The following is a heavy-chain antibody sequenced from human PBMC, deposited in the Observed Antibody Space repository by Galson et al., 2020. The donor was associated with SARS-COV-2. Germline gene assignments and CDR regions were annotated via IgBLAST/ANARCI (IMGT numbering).Heavy chain of an antibody. J-gene: IGHJ4*02. D-gene: IGHD2-15*01. Sequence: SQTLSLTCTVSGGSISSGGYYWSWIRQHPGKGLEWIGYIYYSGSTYYNPSLKSRVSISVDASKNQFSLKLSSVTAADTAVYYCARAYGMAMRGYCSGGSCYQPTAFDYWGQGTLVTVSS. CDR2: IYYSGST. CDR1: GGSISSGGYY. CDR3: ARAYGMAMRGYCSGGSCYQPTAFDY. V-gene: IGHV4-31*03.